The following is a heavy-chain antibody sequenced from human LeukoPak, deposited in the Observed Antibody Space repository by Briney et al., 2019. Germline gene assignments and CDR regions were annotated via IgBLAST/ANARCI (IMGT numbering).Heavy chain of an antibody. CDR2: IYSGDSDT. Sequence: GESLKISCKVSGYRFITYWIGWVRQMPGRGLEWMGIIYSGDSDTRYSPSFEGQVTISADKSISTAYLQWNSLKASDTAMYFCARPVYYDSSGPYQFYFDYWGQGTLVTVSS. D-gene: IGHD3-22*01. J-gene: IGHJ4*02. V-gene: IGHV5-51*01. CDR1: GYRFITYW. CDR3: ARPVYYDSSGPYQFYFDY.